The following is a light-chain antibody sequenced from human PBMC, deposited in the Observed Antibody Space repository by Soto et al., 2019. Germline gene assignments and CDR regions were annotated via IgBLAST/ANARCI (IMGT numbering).Light chain of an antibody. J-gene: IGKJ5*01. V-gene: IGKV3-20*01. Sequence: EIVLTQSPGTLSLPPGERATLFCRASQSVSSTYLAWYQQKPGQAPRLLIYGASSRATGIPDRFSGSGSGTDFTLTISRLEPEDFAVYYCQQYGGSITFGQGTRLEIE. CDR2: GAS. CDR1: QSVSSTY. CDR3: QQYGGSIT.